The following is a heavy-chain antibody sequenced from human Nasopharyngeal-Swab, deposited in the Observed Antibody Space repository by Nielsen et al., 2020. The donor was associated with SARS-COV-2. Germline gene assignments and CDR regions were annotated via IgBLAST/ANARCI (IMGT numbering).Heavy chain of an antibody. CDR2: INHSGST. V-gene: IGHV4-34*01. Sequence: SATLSLTCAVFGGSFCGYYWSWIRQPPGKGLKWIGEINHSGSTNYNPSLKIRVTISVDTSENQFSLKLSSLTAADTAVYYCARGGIPTGDLPTGYYFDYWGQGTLVTVSS. J-gene: IGHJ4*02. D-gene: IGHD7-27*01. CDR1: GGSFCGYY. CDR3: ARGGIPTGDLPTGYYFDY.